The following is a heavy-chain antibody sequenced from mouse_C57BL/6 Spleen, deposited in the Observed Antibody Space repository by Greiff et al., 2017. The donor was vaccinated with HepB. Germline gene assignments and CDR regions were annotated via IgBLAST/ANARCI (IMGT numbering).Heavy chain of an antibody. Sequence: EVKLEESGGGLVKPGGSLKLSCAASGFTFSDYGMHWVRQAPEKGLEWVAYISSGSSTIYYADTVKGRFTISRDNAKNTLFLQVTSLRSEDTAMYYCARDYYDYGINYWGQGTTLTVSS. V-gene: IGHV5-17*01. D-gene: IGHD2-4*01. CDR1: GFTFSDYG. CDR2: ISSGSSTI. CDR3: ARDYYDYGINY. J-gene: IGHJ2*01.